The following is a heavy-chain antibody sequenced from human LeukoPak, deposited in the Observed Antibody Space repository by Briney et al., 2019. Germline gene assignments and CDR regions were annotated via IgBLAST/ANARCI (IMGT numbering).Heavy chain of an antibody. D-gene: IGHD3-22*01. V-gene: IGHV3-9*01. CDR3: AKDILGYYDSSGAVDY. CDR1: GFTFDDYA. CDR2: ISWNSGSI. J-gene: IGHJ4*02. Sequence: GGSLRLSCAASGFTFDDYAMHWVRQAPGKGLEWVSGISWNSGSIGYADSVKGRFTISRDNAKNSLYLQMNSLRAEDTALYYCAKDILGYYDSSGAVDYWGQGTLVTVSS.